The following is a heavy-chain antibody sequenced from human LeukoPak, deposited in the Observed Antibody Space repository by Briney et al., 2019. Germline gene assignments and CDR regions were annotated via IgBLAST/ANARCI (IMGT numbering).Heavy chain of an antibody. V-gene: IGHV1-69*13. Sequence: ASVKVSCKASGGTFSSYAISWVRQAPGQGLEWMGGIIPIFGTANYAQKFQGRVTITADESTSTAYMELSSLRSEDTAVYYCASTDSRGYYGYFDYWGQGTLVTVSS. CDR3: ASTDSRGYYGYFDY. CDR1: GGTFSSYA. J-gene: IGHJ4*02. CDR2: IIPIFGTA. D-gene: IGHD3-22*01.